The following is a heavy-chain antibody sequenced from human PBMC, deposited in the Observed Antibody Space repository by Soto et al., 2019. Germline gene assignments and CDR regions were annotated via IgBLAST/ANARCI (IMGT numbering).Heavy chain of an antibody. CDR2: IYYSGST. J-gene: IGHJ4*02. CDR1: Y. Sequence: YWGWIRQPPGKGLEWIGSIYYSGSTYYNPSLKSRVTISVDRSKNQFSLKLSSVTAADTAVYYCARGGLLPDYWGQGTLVTVS. D-gene: IGHD6-19*01. V-gene: IGHV4-39*07. CDR3: ARGGLLPDY.